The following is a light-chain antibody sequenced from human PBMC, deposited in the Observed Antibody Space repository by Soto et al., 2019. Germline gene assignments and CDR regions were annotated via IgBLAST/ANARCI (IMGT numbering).Light chain of an antibody. CDR3: QQRSSWPRT. V-gene: IGKV3-11*01. J-gene: IGKJ1*01. CDR2: DAS. Sequence: EIVLAQSPATLSWSPGERATLSCRASQSVSRYLAWYQQRPGQAPRLLIYDASNRATDIPARFSGSGSGTNFTLTISSLEPEDFVVYYCQQRSSWPRTFGQGTKVDIK. CDR1: QSVSRY.